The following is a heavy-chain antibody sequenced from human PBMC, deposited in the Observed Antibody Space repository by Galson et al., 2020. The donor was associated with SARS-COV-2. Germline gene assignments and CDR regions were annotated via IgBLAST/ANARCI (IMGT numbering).Heavy chain of an antibody. J-gene: IGHJ4*02. Sequence: GESLKISCQGSGYSFTNYWIGWVRQMPGKDLEWMGVIYPDDSHTIYSPSFRGQVTISGDKSLSTAYLHWSSLKASDTAMYYCARHGASSGWYEGIDYWGQGTLVTVSS. V-gene: IGHV5-51*01. CDR2: IYPDDSHT. CDR1: GYSFTNYW. D-gene: IGHD6-19*01. CDR3: ARHGASSGWYEGIDY.